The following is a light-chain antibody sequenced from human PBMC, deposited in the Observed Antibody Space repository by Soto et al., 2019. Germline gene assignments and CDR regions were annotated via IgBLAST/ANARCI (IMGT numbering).Light chain of an antibody. Sequence: EVVLTQSPATLSLSPGERATLSCRASQSVTKYLGWYQQKPGQAPRLLISDTSNRATGVPARFSGSGSGTDFTLTISTLEPEDFAVYYCQRRAIWPLTFGGGTKVEI. CDR1: QSVTKY. J-gene: IGKJ4*01. CDR3: QRRAIWPLT. CDR2: DTS. V-gene: IGKV3-11*01.